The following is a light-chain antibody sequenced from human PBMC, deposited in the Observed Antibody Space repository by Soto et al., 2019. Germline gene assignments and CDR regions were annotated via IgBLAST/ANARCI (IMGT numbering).Light chain of an antibody. Sequence: DIPMIQSPATLSASVGDRITITCRASENIFKYVAWYQQTSGSAPNLLIYAASDLESGVPSRFSGSGSGTEFSLTIDNLQPTDSATYYCQHYNTRSIAFGGGTKVDVK. J-gene: IGKJ4*01. CDR3: QHYNTRSIA. V-gene: IGKV1-5*01. CDR1: ENIFKY. CDR2: AAS.